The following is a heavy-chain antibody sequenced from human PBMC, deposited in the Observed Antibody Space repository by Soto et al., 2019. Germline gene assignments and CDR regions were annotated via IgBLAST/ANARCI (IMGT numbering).Heavy chain of an antibody. Sequence: QVQLVQSGAEVKKPGSSVKVSCKTSGVSFNNNGIGWVRQAPGHGLEWMGGVSPPFRTSNYARKFQGRISLTPDASTGAANLALSSLTSEGTAPYYCAGFLYYGAGSYTPYGMDVWGQGTMVTVSS. J-gene: IGHJ6*02. D-gene: IGHD3-10*01. CDR1: GVSFNNNG. V-gene: IGHV1-69*01. CDR3: AGFLYYGAGSYTPYGMDV. CDR2: VSPPFRTS.